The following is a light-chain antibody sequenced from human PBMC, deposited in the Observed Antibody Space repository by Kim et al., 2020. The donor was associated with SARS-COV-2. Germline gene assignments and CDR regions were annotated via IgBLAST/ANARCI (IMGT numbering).Light chain of an antibody. J-gene: IGKJ4*01. V-gene: IGKV3-20*01. CDR2: GSS. Sequence: EIVLTQSPGTLSLSPGERATLSCRASQSITSRFLAWYQQKPGQAPRLIIYGSSSRATGIPDRFSGNGSGTDFTLTISGLEPEDSAVYYCQHYDGSPPLPFGGGTKVDIK. CDR3: QHYDGSPPLP. CDR1: QSITSRF.